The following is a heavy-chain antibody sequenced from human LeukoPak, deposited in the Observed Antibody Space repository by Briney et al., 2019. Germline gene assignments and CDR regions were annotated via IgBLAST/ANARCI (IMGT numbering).Heavy chain of an antibody. Sequence: PGGSLRLSCAASGFTFSSFGMHWVRQAPGKGLEWVAVISYDGGNKYYADSVKGRFTISRDNSKNTLYLQMNSLRAEDTAVYYCANEAGYSSSWYYGWGQGTLVNVSS. J-gene: IGHJ4*02. CDR2: ISYDGGNK. CDR3: ANEAGYSSSWYYG. V-gene: IGHV3-30*18. CDR1: GFTFSSFG. D-gene: IGHD6-13*01.